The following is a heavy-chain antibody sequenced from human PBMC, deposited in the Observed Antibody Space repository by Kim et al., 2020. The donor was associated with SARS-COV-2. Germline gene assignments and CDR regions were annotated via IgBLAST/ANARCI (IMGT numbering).Heavy chain of an antibody. J-gene: IGHJ4*02. Sequence: SETLSLTCTVSGGSISSSSYYWGWIRQPPGKGLEWIGSIYYSGSTYYNPSLKSRVTISVDTSKNQFSLKLSSVTAADTAVYYCASLQWLVQVDYWGQGTLVTVSS. D-gene: IGHD6-19*01. CDR3: ASLQWLVQVDY. CDR2: IYYSGST. V-gene: IGHV4-39*01. CDR1: GGSISSSSYY.